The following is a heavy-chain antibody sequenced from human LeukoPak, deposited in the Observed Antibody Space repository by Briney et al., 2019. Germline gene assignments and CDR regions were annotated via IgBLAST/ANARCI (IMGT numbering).Heavy chain of an antibody. CDR2: IWYDGSNR. Sequence: GGSLRLSCAASGFTFSSYGMHWVRQAPGKGLEWVAVIWYDGSNRYYADSVKGRFTISRDNSKNTLYLQMNSLRAEDTAVYYCAAYYYDSSGYYSPTWGMDVWGQGTTVTVSS. J-gene: IGHJ6*02. CDR3: AAYYYDSSGYYSPTWGMDV. D-gene: IGHD3-22*01. V-gene: IGHV3-33*01. CDR1: GFTFSSYG.